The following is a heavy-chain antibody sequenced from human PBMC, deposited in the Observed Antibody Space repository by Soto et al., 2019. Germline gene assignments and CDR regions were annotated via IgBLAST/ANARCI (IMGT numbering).Heavy chain of an antibody. CDR3: ATGSVGTIGTTFVSGREDY. CDR1: GFTFTNYG. D-gene: IGHD1-1*01. V-gene: IGHV3-33*01. J-gene: IGHJ4*02. Sequence: VQLVESGGGVVQPGRSLRLSCVGSGFTFTNYGIHWVRQAPGKGLGWVALIWYDGSYKYYADSVKGRFTISRDNSNNMVFLQINSLRAVDTALYFCATGSVGTIGTTFVSGREDYWGRGTLVTVSS. CDR2: IWYDGSYK.